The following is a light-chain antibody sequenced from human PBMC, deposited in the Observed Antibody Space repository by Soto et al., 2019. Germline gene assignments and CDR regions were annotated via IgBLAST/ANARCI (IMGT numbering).Light chain of an antibody. J-gene: IGKJ2*01. Sequence: EIVLTQSPATLSLSPGERATLSCRASQSVSSYLAWYQQKPGQAPRLLIYDASNRATGIPARFSGSGSRTDSTHAIRSLEPEDCAVYYCQQRSNWPPYTFGQGTKLEIK. CDR1: QSVSSY. CDR3: QQRSNWPPYT. CDR2: DAS. V-gene: IGKV3-11*01.